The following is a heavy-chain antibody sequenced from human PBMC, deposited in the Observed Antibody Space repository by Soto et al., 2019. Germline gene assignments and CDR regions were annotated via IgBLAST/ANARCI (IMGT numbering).Heavy chain of an antibody. V-gene: IGHV4-59*01. J-gene: IGHJ6*02. D-gene: IGHD6-13*01. Sequence: PSETLSLTCTVSGGSISSYYWSCIRQPPWKGLEWIGYIYYSVSTNYNPSLKSRVTISVDTSKNQFSLKLSSVTAADPAVYYCARMIAAAGIPYYYYYAMDVWGQGTTVTVSS. CDR3: ARMIAAAGIPYYYYYAMDV. CDR2: IYYSVST. CDR1: GGSISSYY.